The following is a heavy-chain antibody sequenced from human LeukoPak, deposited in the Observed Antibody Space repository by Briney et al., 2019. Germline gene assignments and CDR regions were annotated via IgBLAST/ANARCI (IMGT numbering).Heavy chain of an antibody. CDR2: ISSSSSTI. V-gene: IGHV3-48*01. J-gene: IGHJ4*02. CDR1: GFTFSSYS. D-gene: IGHD3-10*01. CDR3: ARDGLLWFGELFPYYFDY. Sequence: PGGSPRLSCAASGFTFSSYSMNWVRQAPGKGLEWVSYISSSSSTIYYADSVKGRFTISRDNAKNSLYLQMNSLRAEDTAVYYCARDGLLWFGELFPYYFDYWGQGTLVTVPS.